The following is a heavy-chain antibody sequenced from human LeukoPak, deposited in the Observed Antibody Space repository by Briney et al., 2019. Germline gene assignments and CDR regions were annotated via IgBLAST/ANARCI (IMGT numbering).Heavy chain of an antibody. CDR3: ARTNPYSGSYYDYYYYMDV. J-gene: IGHJ6*03. D-gene: IGHD1-26*01. CDR2: IIPIFGTA. V-gene: IGHV1-69*13. Sequence: SVKVSCKASGGTFSSYAISWVRQAPGQGLEWMGGIIPIFGTANYAQKFQGRVTITADESTSTAYMELSSLRSEDTAVYYCARTNPYSGSYYDYYYYMDVWGKGTTVTVSS. CDR1: GGTFSSYA.